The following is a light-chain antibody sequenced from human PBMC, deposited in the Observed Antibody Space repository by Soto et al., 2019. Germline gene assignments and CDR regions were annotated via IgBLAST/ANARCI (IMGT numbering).Light chain of an antibody. J-gene: IGLJ2*01. CDR1: SSDVGGYNY. Sequence: QSVLTQPASVSGSPGQSITISCTGTSSDVGGYNYVSWYQQHPGKAPKLMIYDVSNRPSGVSNRFSGSKSGNTASLTISGLQAEYEADYYCSSYTSSSTSVVFGGGTKLTVL. V-gene: IGLV2-14*01. CDR2: DVS. CDR3: SSYTSSSTSVV.